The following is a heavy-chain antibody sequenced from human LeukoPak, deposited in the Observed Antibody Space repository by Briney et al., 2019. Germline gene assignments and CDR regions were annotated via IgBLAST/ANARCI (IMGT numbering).Heavy chain of an antibody. CDR1: GYTFTSYG. J-gene: IGHJ5*02. CDR2: ISAYNGNT. CDR3: ARVFGKTNIVVVPAARSNWFDP. V-gene: IGHV1-18*01. D-gene: IGHD2-2*01. Sequence: ASVKVSCKASGYTFTSYGISWVRQAPGQGLEWMGWISAYNGNTNYAQKLQGGVTMTTDTSTSTAYMELRSLRSDDTAVYYCARVFGKTNIVVVPAARSNWFDPWGQGTLVTVSS.